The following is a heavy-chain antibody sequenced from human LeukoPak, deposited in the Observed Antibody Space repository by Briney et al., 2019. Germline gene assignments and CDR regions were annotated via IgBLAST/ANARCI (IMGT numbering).Heavy chain of an antibody. J-gene: IGHJ4*02. CDR1: GLTFTNYG. CDR3: AGSSGWWAHDY. CDR2: ISGSGSDT. V-gene: IGHV3-23*01. D-gene: IGHD6-19*01. Sequence: GGSLTLSCAASGLTFTNYGMTWLRQAPGKGLEWGSSISGSGSDTYYADPVKGRFTISRDNSKNTLYVQMVSLRAEDTAIYYCAGSSGWWAHDYWGQGTLVTVSS.